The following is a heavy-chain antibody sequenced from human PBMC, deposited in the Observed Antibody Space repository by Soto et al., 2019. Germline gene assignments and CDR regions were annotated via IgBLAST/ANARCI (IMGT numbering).Heavy chain of an antibody. CDR2: IYYSGGT. V-gene: IGHV4-30-4*01. CDR3: ARGSIVVPAYYYYGMDV. D-gene: IGHD2-15*01. J-gene: IGHJ6*02. CDR1: GGSISSGDYY. Sequence: QVQLQESGPGLVKPSQTLSLTCAVSGGSISSGDYYWSWIRQPPGKGLEWIGYIYYSGGTYYNPSLKSRVTISATSSKNQFSLKLSSVTAADTAVYYCARGSIVVPAYYYYGMDVWGQGTTVTVSS.